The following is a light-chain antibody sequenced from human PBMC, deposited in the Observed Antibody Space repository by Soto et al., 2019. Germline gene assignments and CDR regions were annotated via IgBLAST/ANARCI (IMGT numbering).Light chain of an antibody. CDR2: EGT. V-gene: IGLV2-23*03. CDR1: SSDVVTYNL. Sequence: QSVLTQPASVSGSPGPSISISCTGTSSDVVTYNLVSWYQQHPGKAPTVLIYEGTKRPSGVSNRFSGSKSGNTASLTISGLQTEDEADYYCYSFAGSTTFSYVFGPGTKVTVL. CDR3: YSFAGSTTFSYV. J-gene: IGLJ1*01.